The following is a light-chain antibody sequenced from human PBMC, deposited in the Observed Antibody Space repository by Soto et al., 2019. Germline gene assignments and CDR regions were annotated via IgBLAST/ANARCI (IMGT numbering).Light chain of an antibody. J-gene: IGKJ1*01. V-gene: IGKV3-20*01. CDR3: QHYSRTLPWT. Sequence: EIVMTQSPGTLSLSPGETATLSCMASQTIGTNFLAWYQQKPGQAPRLLMFGTSNRATDIPDRFGGSGSGTDFTLTINRLEPEDFAVYYCQHYSRTLPWTFGQGTKVDIK. CDR2: GTS. CDR1: QTIGTNF.